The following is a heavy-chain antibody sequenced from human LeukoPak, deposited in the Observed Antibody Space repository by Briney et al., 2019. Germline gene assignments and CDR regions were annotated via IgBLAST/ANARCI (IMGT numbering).Heavy chain of an antibody. CDR2: ISAYNGNT. Sequence: ASVKVSCKASGYTFTSYGISWVRQAPEQGLEWMGWISAYNGNTNYAQKLQGRVTMTTDTSTSTAYMELRSLRSDDTAVYYCAREFYDSSGAFWFDPWGQGTLVTVSS. D-gene: IGHD3-22*01. V-gene: IGHV1-18*01. CDR3: AREFYDSSGAFWFDP. J-gene: IGHJ5*02. CDR1: GYTFTSYG.